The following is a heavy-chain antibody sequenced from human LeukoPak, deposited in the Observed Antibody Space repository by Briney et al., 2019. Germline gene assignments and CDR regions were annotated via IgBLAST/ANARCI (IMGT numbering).Heavy chain of an antibody. CDR1: GFTFSSYA. D-gene: IGHD5-12*01. Sequence: GGSLRLSCAASGFTFSSYAMSWVRQAPGMGLLWVSAIGGSDGNTYYADSVKGRFTISRDNSKNSLYLQINSLRADDTAVYYCAKVQYSDYDMNFDSWGQGTLVTVSS. CDR2: IGGSDGNT. CDR3: AKVQYSDYDMNFDS. V-gene: IGHV3-23*01. J-gene: IGHJ4*02.